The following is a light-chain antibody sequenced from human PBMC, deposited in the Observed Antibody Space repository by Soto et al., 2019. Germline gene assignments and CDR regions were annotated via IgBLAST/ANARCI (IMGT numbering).Light chain of an antibody. CDR1: QSGSSSY. Sequence: IGLTQSPGTVSLSPGERATLSCRASQSGSSSYLAWYQQRPGQAPRLLIFGASTRATGIPDRFSGSGSGTDFTLTISRLEPEDSAVYFCQPYGSSQWTFGQWTFGQGTKVEI. J-gene: IGKJ1*01. V-gene: IGKV3-20*01. CDR2: GAS. CDR3: QPYGSSQWTFGQWT.